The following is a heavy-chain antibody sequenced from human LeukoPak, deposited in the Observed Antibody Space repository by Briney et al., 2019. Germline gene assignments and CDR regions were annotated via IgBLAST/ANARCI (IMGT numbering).Heavy chain of an antibody. J-gene: IGHJ3*02. CDR3: ARGGSVRWSLYGDYPSRYYDAFDI. V-gene: IGHV4-34*01. D-gene: IGHD4-17*01. CDR1: GGSFSGYC. CDR2: INHSGST. Sequence: SETLSLTCAVYGGSFSGYCWSWIRQPPGKGLEWIGEINHSGSTNYNPSLKSRVTISVDTSKNQFSLKLSSVTAADTAVYYCARGGSVRWSLYGDYPSRYYDAFDIWGQGTMVTVSS.